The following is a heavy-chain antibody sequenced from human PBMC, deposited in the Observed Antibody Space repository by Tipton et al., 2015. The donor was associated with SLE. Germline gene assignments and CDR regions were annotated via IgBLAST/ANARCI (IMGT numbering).Heavy chain of an antibody. CDR1: GGSIDRSNSY. CDR3: ARVPIVRGVIYNWFDP. Sequence: TLSLTCIVSGGSIDRSNSYWGWIRQPPGKGPEWIGSVSYTGHTYYNQSLQSRVIISVDTSNNDFSLRVTSMTAADTAVYYCARVPIVRGVIYNWFDPWGPGTLVTVSA. CDR2: VSYTGHT. V-gene: IGHV4-39*02. J-gene: IGHJ5*02. D-gene: IGHD3-10*01.